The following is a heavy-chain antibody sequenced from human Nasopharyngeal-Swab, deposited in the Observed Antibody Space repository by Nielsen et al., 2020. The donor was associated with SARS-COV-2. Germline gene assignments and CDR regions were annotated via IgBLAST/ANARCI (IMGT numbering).Heavy chain of an antibody. D-gene: IGHD2-2*02. CDR1: GGSISSSTW. J-gene: IGHJ3*02. CDR2: IYHSVST. CDR3: ARGLYSFDI. V-gene: IGHV4-4*02. Sequence: GSLRLSFAVSGGSISSSTWWSWVRQPPGKGLEWIGEIYHSVSTNYNPSLKSRVTISVDTSRNQFSLKLSSVTAADTAVYYCARGLYSFDIWGQGTMVTVSS.